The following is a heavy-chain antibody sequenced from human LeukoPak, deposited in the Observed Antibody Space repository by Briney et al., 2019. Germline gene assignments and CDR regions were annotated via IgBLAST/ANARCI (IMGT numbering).Heavy chain of an antibody. V-gene: IGHV4-39*01. D-gene: IGHD1-1*01. Sequence: SETLSLTCTVSGGSVSSSDYYWGWIRQPPGKGLEWLGDIYYGGTTYYKPSLKSRFTISIHTSKNQCSLKLSSATAADTAVYYCARLRIQGDWFDPWGQGTLVTVSS. CDR2: IYYGGTT. CDR1: GGSVSSSDYY. CDR3: ARLRIQGDWFDP. J-gene: IGHJ5*02.